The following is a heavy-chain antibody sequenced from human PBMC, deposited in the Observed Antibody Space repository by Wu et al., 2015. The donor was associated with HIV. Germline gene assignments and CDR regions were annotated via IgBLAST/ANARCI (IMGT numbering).Heavy chain of an antibody. CDR1: GGTFSNFD. CDR2: IIPIFGTA. J-gene: IGHJ6*03. CDR3: ASPYCSSTSCFRRDDYYYMDV. Sequence: QVQLVQSGSEVKKPGSSVKVSCKVSGGTFSNFDVNWVRQAPGQGLEWMGGIIPIFGTANYAQKFQGRVTITADESTSTAYMELSSLRSEDTAVYYCASPYCSSTSCFRRDDYYYMDVWGKGTTVTVSS. D-gene: IGHD2-2*01. V-gene: IGHV1-69*13.